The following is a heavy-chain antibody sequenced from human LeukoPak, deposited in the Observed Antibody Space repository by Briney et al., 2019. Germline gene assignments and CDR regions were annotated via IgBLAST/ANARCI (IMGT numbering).Heavy chain of an antibody. V-gene: IGHV3-23*01. CDR1: GFTFSSYA. J-gene: IGHJ5*02. CDR2: ISGSGGST. Sequence: PGGSLRLSCAASGFTFSSYAMSWVRQAPGKGLEWVSGISGSGGSTYYADSVKGRFTISRDNSKNTLYLQTNSLRAQDTAVYYCAKWDQGAPGEQQLDKYNWFDPWGQGTLVTVSS. CDR3: AKWDQGAPGEQQLDKYNWFDP. D-gene: IGHD6-13*01.